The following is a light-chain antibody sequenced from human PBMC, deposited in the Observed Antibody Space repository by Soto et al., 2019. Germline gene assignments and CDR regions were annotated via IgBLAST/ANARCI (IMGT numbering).Light chain of an antibody. Sequence: QSALTQPASASGSPGQSITISCTGTSSDVGGYNYVSRYQQHPGKAPKLMIYDVSNRPSGVSNRFSGSKSGNTASLTISGLQAEDEADYYCSSYTSSSTLYVFGTGTKLTVL. V-gene: IGLV2-14*01. CDR3: SSYTSSSTLYV. CDR1: SSDVGGYNY. J-gene: IGLJ1*01. CDR2: DVS.